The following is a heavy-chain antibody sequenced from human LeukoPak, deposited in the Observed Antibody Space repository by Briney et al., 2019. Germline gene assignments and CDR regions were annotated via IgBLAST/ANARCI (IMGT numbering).Heavy chain of an antibody. CDR3: ARGVYIAAAQYGY. Sequence: SETLSLTCTVSGGSLSSHYWSWLRQPPGKGLEWIGYIYYSGTTNYNPSLKSRVTISVDTSKNQFSLKLSSVTAADTAVYYCARGVYIAAAQYGYWGQGTLVTVSS. CDR2: IYYSGTT. V-gene: IGHV4-59*11. D-gene: IGHD6-13*01. CDR1: GGSLSSHY. J-gene: IGHJ4*02.